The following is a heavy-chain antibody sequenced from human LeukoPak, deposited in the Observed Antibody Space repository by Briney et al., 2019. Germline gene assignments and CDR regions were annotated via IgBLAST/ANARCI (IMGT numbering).Heavy chain of an antibody. CDR3: ARGIWEVRQGVTPLDPFDP. V-gene: IGHV1-69*06. Sequence: SVKVSCKASGGTFSSYAISWVRQAPGQGLEWMGGIIPIFGTTNYAQNFQGRVTITADKSTTTAHMELSSLRSEDTAVYYCARGIWEVRQGVTPLDPFDPWGQGTLVTVSS. D-gene: IGHD3-16*01. CDR2: IIPIFGTT. CDR1: GGTFSSYA. J-gene: IGHJ5*02.